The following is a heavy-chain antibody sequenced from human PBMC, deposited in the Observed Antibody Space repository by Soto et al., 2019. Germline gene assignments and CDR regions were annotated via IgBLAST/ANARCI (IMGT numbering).Heavy chain of an antibody. CDR1: GGSISSYY. J-gene: IGHJ4*02. Sequence: SETLSLTCTVSGGSISSYYWSWIRQPPGKGLEWIGYIYYSGSTNYNPSLKSRVTISVDTSKNQFSLKLSSVTAADTAVHYCARDRRKNYYDSSGYDYWSQGTLVTVSS. CDR3: ARDRRKNYYDSSGYDY. V-gene: IGHV4-59*01. D-gene: IGHD3-22*01. CDR2: IYYSGST.